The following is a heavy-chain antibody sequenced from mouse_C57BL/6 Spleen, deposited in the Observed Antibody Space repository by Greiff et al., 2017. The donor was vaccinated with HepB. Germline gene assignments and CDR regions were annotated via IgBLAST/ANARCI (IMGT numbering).Heavy chain of an antibody. Sequence: VQLQESGPGLVQPSQSLSITCTVSGFSLTSYGVHWVRQSPGKGLAWLGVIWSGGSTAYNAAFISRLSISKDNSKSQVFFKMNSLQADDTAIYYCARNSGNYFHYYAMDYWGQGTSVTVSS. CDR3: ARNSGNYFHYYAMDY. V-gene: IGHV2-2*01. CDR1: GFSLTSYG. CDR2: IWSGGST. J-gene: IGHJ4*01. D-gene: IGHD2-1*01.